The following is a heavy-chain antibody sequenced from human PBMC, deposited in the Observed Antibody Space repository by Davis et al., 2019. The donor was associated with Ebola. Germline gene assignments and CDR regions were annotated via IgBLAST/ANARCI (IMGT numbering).Heavy chain of an antibody. CDR1: GFTFSDSA. CDR2: IRSKANSYAT. D-gene: IGHD6-19*01. CDR3: ARAPHGAVAGS. Sequence: PGGSLRLSCAASGFTFSDSAMHWVRQASGRGLEWVGRIRSKANSYATTYAASVKGRFTISRDNAKNSLYLQMNSLRAEDTAVDYCARAPHGAVAGSWGQGTLVTVSS. J-gene: IGHJ4*02. V-gene: IGHV3-73*01.